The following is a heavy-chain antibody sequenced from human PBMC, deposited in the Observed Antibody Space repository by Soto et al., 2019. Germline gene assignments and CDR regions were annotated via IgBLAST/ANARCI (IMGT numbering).Heavy chain of an antibody. V-gene: IGHV3-23*01. D-gene: IGHD1-26*01. CDR1: RFTFTSYA. CDR3: AKDVEGGSLFRGAFDY. J-gene: IGHJ4*02. Sequence: TGGSLRLSCVASRFTFTSYAMSWVRQAPGKGLEWVAAISASGGATIHADSVKGRLTISRDNSKNTLYLQMNSLRAEDTAVYYCAKDVEGGSLFRGAFDYWGQGTQVTVYS. CDR2: ISASGGAT.